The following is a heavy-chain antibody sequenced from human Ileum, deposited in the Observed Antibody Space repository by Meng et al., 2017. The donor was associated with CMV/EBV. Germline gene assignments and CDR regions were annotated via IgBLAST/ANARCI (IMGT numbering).Heavy chain of an antibody. V-gene: IGHV4-30-4*01. CDR2: IHDSGSA. CDR1: RDSISRGQYY. D-gene: IGHD6-6*01. Sequence: HEQLQQSRSGRSKPSPTLSLTCTLSRDSISRGQYYWSCIRHTPGHGLEWIGHIHDSGSAYYNPSLQSRVTISVDTSKNQFSLKLSSVTAADTDVYYCARVWGIAVRPLNYWGQGTLLTVSS. CDR3: ARVWGIAVRPLNY. J-gene: IGHJ4*02.